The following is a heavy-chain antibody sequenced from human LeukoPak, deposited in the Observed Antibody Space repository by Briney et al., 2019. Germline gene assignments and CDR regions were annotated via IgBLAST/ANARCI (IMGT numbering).Heavy chain of an antibody. CDR3: AKEFTVTTKYFDY. CDR2: ISYDGSNK. Sequence: GGTLRLSCAASGFTFSSHGMHWVRKAPGKGLEWVAVISYDGSNKYYADSVKGRFTISRDNSKNTLYLQMNSLRAEDTAVYYCAKEFTVTTKYFDYWGQGTLVTVSS. D-gene: IGHD4-11*01. J-gene: IGHJ4*02. CDR1: GFTFSSHG. V-gene: IGHV3-30*18.